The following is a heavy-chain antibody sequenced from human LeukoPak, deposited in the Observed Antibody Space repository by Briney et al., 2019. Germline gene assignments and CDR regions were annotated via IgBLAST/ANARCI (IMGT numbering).Heavy chain of an antibody. D-gene: IGHD3-3*01. CDR1: GGSISSYY. V-gene: IGHV4-4*07. Sequence: SSGTLSLTCTVSGGSISSYYWSWIRQPAGKGLEWIGRIYTSGSTNYNPSLKSRVTMSVDTSKNQFSLKLSSVTAADTAVYYCARGHYDFWSGYYSSNAFDIWGQGTMVTVSS. CDR2: IYTSGST. J-gene: IGHJ3*02. CDR3: ARGHYDFWSGYYSSNAFDI.